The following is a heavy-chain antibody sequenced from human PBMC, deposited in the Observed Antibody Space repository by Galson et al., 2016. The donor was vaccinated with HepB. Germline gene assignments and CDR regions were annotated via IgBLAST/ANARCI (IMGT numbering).Heavy chain of an antibody. V-gene: IGHV5-51*01. D-gene: IGHD3-9*01. CDR1: GYSFPTYW. CDR3: ARQNYDLSTGRPYGLDV. CDR2: IYPGDSDT. Sequence: QSGAEVKKPGESLKISCKGFGYSFPTYWINWVRQMPGKGLEWMGSIYPGDSDTRYSPSFQGQVTISVEKSISAAYVQWSSLKASDTAMYYCARQNYDLSTGRPYGLDVWGKGTTVTVSS. J-gene: IGHJ6*04.